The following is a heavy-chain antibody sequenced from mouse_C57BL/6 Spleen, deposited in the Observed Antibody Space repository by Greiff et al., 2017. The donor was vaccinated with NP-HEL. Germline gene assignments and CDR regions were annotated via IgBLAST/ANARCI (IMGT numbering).Heavy chain of an antibody. CDR1: GYTFTSYG. CDR2: IYPRSGNT. D-gene: IGHD1-1*01. Sequence: VQLQQSGAELARPGASVKLSCKASGYTFTSYGISWVKQRTGQGLEWIGEIYPRSGNTYYNEKFKGKATLTADKSSSTAYMELRSLTSEDSAVYFCAKGEFITTVVATGDYWGQGTTLTVSS. V-gene: IGHV1-81*01. CDR3: AKGEFITTVVATGDY. J-gene: IGHJ2*01.